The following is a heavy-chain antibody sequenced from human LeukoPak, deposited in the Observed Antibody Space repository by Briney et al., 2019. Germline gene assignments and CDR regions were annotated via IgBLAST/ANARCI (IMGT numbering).Heavy chain of an antibody. CDR2: INHSGST. J-gene: IGHJ5*02. CDR1: GGSFSGYY. D-gene: IGHD3-10*01. Sequence: SETLSLTCAVYGGSFSGYYWSWIRQPPGKGLEWIGEINHSGSTNYNPSLKSRVTISVDTSKNQFSLKLSSVTAEDTAVYYCARGRDYYGSGDNWFDPWGQGTLVTVSS. V-gene: IGHV4-34*01. CDR3: ARGRDYYGSGDNWFDP.